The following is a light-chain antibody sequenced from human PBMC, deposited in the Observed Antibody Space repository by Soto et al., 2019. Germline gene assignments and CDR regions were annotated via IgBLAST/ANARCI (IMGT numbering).Light chain of an antibody. CDR1: QSVLYSSNNKNY. CDR2: WAS. J-gene: IGKJ3*01. Sequence: DIVMTQSPDSLAVSLGERATINCKSSQSVLYSSNNKNYLAWYQQKPGQPPKLLIYWASTRESGVPDRFSGSGSGTDFTLTISSLQPEDFATYYCQQTSSAPFTFGPGTKVDIE. V-gene: IGKV4-1*01. CDR3: QQTSSAPFT.